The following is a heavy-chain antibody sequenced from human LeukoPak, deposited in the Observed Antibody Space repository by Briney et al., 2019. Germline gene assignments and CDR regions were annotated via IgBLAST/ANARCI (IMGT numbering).Heavy chain of an antibody. CDR1: DASISGYW. Sequence: TSETLSLTCDVSDASISGYWWSWIRQPAGKGLEWIGRMYTDGDTNYNPALKSRVTVSVDTSKNLFSLKLITVTAADTAVYYCARAPAGCGGTYPFDSWGQGTLVTVSS. CDR2: MYTDGDT. D-gene: IGHD2-15*01. V-gene: IGHV4-4*07. CDR3: ARAPAGCGGTYPFDS. J-gene: IGHJ4*02.